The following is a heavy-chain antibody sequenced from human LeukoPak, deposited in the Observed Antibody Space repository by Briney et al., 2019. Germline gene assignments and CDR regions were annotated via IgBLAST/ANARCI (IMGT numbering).Heavy chain of an antibody. V-gene: IGHV4-34*01. J-gene: IGHJ3*02. Sequence: GSLRLSCAASGFTFSNYAMSWIRQPPGKGLEWIGEINHSGSTNYNPSLKSRVTISVDTSKNQFSLKLSSVTAADTAVYYCARESPAYDAFDIWGQGTMVTVSS. CDR2: INHSGST. CDR1: GFTFSNYA. CDR3: ARESPAYDAFDI.